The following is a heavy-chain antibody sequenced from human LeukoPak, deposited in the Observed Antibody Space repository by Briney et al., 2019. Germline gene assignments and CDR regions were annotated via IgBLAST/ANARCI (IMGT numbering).Heavy chain of an antibody. D-gene: IGHD2-15*01. CDR3: AGVQFGIVVEGFYDAFDI. V-gene: IGHV1-2*02. Sequence: ASVKVSCKASGYTFTGYYMHWVRQAPGQGLEWMGWINPNSGGTNYAQKFQGRVTMTRDTSISTAYMELSRVGSDDTAGYYCAGVQFGIVVEGFYDAFDIWGQGTMVTVSS. J-gene: IGHJ3*02. CDR2: INPNSGGT. CDR1: GYTFTGYY.